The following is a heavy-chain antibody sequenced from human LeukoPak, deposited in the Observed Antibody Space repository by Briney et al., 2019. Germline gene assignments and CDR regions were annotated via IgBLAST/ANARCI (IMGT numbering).Heavy chain of an antibody. CDR2: IGTAGAT. V-gene: IGHV3-13*01. D-gene: IGHD3-10*01. Sequence: PGGSLRLSCAASGFTFSSYDMHWVRHATGKGLEWVSAIGTAGATYYPGSVKGRFTISRENAKNSLYLQMSSLRAGDTAVYYCARGTITMVRGVILVDAFDIWGQGTMVTVSS. CDR3: ARGTITMVRGVILVDAFDI. CDR1: GFTFSSYD. J-gene: IGHJ3*02.